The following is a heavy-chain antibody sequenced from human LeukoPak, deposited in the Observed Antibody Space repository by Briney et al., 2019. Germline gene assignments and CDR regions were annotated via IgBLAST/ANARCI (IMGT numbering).Heavy chain of an antibody. CDR2: IIPIFGTA. CDR3: ARELETGNTYYYGMDV. Sequence: SVKVSCTASGATFSSYAISWVRQAPGQGLEWMGGIIPIFGTANYAQKFQGRVTITADESTSTAYMEMSSLRSEDTAVYYCARELETGNTYYYGMDVWGQGTTVTVS. D-gene: IGHD1/OR15-1a*01. J-gene: IGHJ6*02. V-gene: IGHV1-69*01. CDR1: GATFSSYA.